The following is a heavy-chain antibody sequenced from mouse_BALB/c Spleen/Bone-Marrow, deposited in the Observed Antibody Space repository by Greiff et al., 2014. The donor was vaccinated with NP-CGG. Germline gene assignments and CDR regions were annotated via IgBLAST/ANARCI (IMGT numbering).Heavy chain of an antibody. CDR3: TRSRRAMDY. CDR2: INPSNGGT. Sequence: QVQLKESGAELVKPGASVKLSCKASGYTFTSYYIYWVKQRPGQGLEWIGEINPSNGGTNFNEKFKGKATLTVDKSSSTAYMQLSSLTSEDSAIYYCTRSRRAMDYWGQGTSVTVSS. CDR1: GYTFTSYY. D-gene: IGHD2-12*01. J-gene: IGHJ4*01. V-gene: IGHV1S81*02.